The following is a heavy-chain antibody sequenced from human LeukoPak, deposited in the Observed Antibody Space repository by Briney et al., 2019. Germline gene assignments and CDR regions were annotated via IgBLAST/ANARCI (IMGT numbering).Heavy chain of an antibody. Sequence: GGSPRLSCAASGFTFSSYSMTWVRQAPGKGLEWVAVISYDGSNKYYADSVKGRFTISRDNSKNTLYLQMNSLRAEDTAVYYCARSHDYGEQLDYWGQGTLVTVSS. D-gene: IGHD4-17*01. CDR3: ARSHDYGEQLDY. CDR1: GFTFSSYS. CDR2: ISYDGSNK. J-gene: IGHJ4*02. V-gene: IGHV3-30*03.